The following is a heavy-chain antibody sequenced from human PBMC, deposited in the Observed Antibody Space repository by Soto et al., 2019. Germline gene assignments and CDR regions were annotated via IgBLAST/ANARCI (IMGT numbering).Heavy chain of an antibody. CDR1: GFTFSSYA. V-gene: IGHV3-30-3*01. CDR3: ARDDYGDYGGY. D-gene: IGHD4-17*01. CDR2: ISYDGSNK. Sequence: QVQLVESGGGVVQPGRSLRLSCAASGFTFSSYAMHWVRQAPGKGLEWVAVISYDGSNKYYADSVKGRFTISRDNSKNTLYLQMNSLRAEDTAVYYCARDDYGDYGGYWGQGTLDTVSS. J-gene: IGHJ4*02.